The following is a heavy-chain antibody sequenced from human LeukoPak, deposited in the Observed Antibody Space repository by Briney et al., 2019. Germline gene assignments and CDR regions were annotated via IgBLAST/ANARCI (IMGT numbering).Heavy chain of an antibody. CDR1: GFTFSSYA. CDR3: ARDPYGSSSGILFDY. D-gene: IGHD6-6*01. CDR2: ISYDGSNK. Sequence: PGRSLRLSCAASGFTFSSYAMHWVRQAPGKGLEWVAVISYDGSNKYYADSVKGRFTISRDNSKNTLYLQMNSLGAEDTAVYYCARDPYGSSSGILFDYWGQGTLVTVSS. J-gene: IGHJ4*02. V-gene: IGHV3-30-3*01.